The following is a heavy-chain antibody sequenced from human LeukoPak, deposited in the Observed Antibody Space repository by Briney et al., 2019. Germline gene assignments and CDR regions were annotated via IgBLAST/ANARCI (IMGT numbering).Heavy chain of an antibody. CDR2: ISGSGGST. V-gene: IGHV3-23*01. CDR3: ANFGSGSYVGGFDY. D-gene: IGHD3-10*01. J-gene: IGHJ4*02. CDR1: GFTFSSYA. Sequence: GGSLRLSCAASGFTFSSYAMSWVRQAPGKGLEWVSAISGSGGSTYYADSVKGRFTISRDNSKNTLYLQMNSLRAEDTAVYYCANFGSGSYVGGFDYWGQGTLVTAPS.